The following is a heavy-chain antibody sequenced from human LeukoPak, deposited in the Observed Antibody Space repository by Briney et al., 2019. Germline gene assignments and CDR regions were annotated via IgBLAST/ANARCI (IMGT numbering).Heavy chain of an antibody. CDR3: TTDLGTYRWVAAAGTFEI. J-gene: IGHJ3*02. V-gene: IGHV3-15*01. D-gene: IGHD6-13*01. Sequence: PGGSLRLSCAASGFTFSNAWMSWVRQAPGKGLEWVGRIKSKTDGGTTDYAAPVKGRFTISRDDSKNTLYLQMNSLKTEDTAVYYCTTDLGTYRWVAAAGTFEIWGQGTMVTVSS. CDR1: GFTFSNAW. CDR2: IKSKTDGGTT.